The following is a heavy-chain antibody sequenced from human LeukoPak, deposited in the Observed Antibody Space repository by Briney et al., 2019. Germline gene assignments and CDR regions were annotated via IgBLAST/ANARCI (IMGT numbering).Heavy chain of an antibody. CDR3: ARHDRIIASPLV. J-gene: IGHJ4*02. D-gene: IGHD6-13*01. Sequence: ASETLSLTCIVSGGSISSSSYNWGWIRQPPGKGLEWIGSIYYTGTTYYSPSLKSRLTISVDTSRNQFSLKLSSVTAVDTAVYYCARHDRIIASPLVWGQGILVTVSS. CDR2: IYYTGTT. V-gene: IGHV4-39*01. CDR1: GGSISSSSYN.